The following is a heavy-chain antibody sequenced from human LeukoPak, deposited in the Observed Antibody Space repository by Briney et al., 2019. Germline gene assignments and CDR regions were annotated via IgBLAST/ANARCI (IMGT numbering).Heavy chain of an antibody. Sequence: QSGGSLRLSCAASGFPFSSYAMTWVRQAPGKGLEWVSFISGSGGSTHFADSVKGRFTISRDNSKNTLYLQMNSLRAEDTAVYYCAKERAVRGVTREYWGQGTLVTVSS. D-gene: IGHD3-10*01. CDR1: GFPFSSYA. CDR2: ISGSGGST. V-gene: IGHV3-23*01. CDR3: AKERAVRGVTREY. J-gene: IGHJ4*02.